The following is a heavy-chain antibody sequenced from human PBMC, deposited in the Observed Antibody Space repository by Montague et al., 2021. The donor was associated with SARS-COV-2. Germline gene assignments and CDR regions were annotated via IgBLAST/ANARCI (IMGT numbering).Heavy chain of an antibody. J-gene: IGHJ2*01. CDR2: TYYRSKWYN. CDR3: ARAYCGGDCYFYWYFDL. CDR1: GESVSSNIAT. D-gene: IGHD2-21*02. Sequence: CAISGESVSSNIATWNWIRQSPSRGLEWLGRTYYRSKWYNDYAVSVKSRVIINPDTSNNRISLQLNSVTPEDTAVYYCARAYCGGDCYFYWYFDLWGGGTLVTVSS. V-gene: IGHV6-1*01.